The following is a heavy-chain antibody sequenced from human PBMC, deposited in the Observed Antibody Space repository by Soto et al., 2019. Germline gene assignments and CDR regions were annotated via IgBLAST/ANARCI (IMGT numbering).Heavy chain of an antibody. CDR3: ASSPRGYCSSTSCRELGNYYGMDV. D-gene: IGHD2-2*01. V-gene: IGHV5-10-1*01. J-gene: IGHJ6*02. Sequence: GESLRISCKGSGYSFTSYWISWVRQMPGKGLEWMGRIDPSDSYTNYSPSFQGHVTISADKSISTAYLQWSSLKASDTAMYYCASSPRGYCSSTSCRELGNYYGMDVWGQGTTVTVSS. CDR2: IDPSDSYT. CDR1: GYSFTSYW.